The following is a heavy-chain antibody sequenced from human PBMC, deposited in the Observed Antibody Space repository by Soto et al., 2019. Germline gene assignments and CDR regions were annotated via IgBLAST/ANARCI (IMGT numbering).Heavy chain of an antibody. V-gene: IGHV2-5*02. Sequence: GSGPTLVNPTQTLTLTCTFSGSSLSTSGVGVGWIRQPPGKALEWLALIYWDDDKRYSPSLKSRLTITKHTSKNQVVLTMTNMDPVDTATYYCAHSPANVVVIAMGVNWFDPWGQGTLVTVSS. CDR3: AHSPANVVVIAMGVNWFDP. D-gene: IGHD2-21*01. J-gene: IGHJ5*02. CDR2: IYWDDDK. CDR1: GSSLSTSGVG.